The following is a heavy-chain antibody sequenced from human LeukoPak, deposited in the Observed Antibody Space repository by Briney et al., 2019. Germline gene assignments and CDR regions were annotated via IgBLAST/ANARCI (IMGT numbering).Heavy chain of an antibody. J-gene: IGHJ6*02. Sequence: SETLSLTCIVSGGSISSSSYYWDWIRQAPGEGLEWIGNFYDSGNTRYNPSLKSRVTISGDTSKNQFSLKLTSVTAADTAVYYCAREAPSQGYSSSWYSVDYYYGMDVWGQGTTVTVSS. CDR3: AREAPSQGYSSSWYSVDYYYGMDV. CDR1: GGSISSSSYY. D-gene: IGHD6-13*01. CDR2: FYDSGNT. V-gene: IGHV4-39*02.